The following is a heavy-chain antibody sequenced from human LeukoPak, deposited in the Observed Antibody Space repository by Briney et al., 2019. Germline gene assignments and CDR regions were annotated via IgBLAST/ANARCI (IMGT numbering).Heavy chain of an antibody. CDR1: GFTFSTYA. CDR2: ISGSGGST. V-gene: IGHV3-23*01. CDR3: ARDDYYGDYAVDY. D-gene: IGHD4-17*01. J-gene: IGHJ4*02. Sequence: GGSLRLSCAASGFTFSTYAVNWVRQAPGKGLEWVSTISGSGGSTYYADSVKGRFTISRDNAKNSLYLQMNSLRAEDTAVYYCARDDYYGDYAVDYWGQGTLVTVSS.